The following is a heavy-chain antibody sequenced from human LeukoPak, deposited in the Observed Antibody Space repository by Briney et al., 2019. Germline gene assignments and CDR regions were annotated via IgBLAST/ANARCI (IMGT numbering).Heavy chain of an antibody. Sequence: PSETLSLTCAVYGGSFSGYYWSWIRQPPGKGLEWIGEINHSGSTNYNPSLKSRVTISVDTSKNQFSLKLSSVTAADTAVYYCATQRGYDILTGPHIGYYGMDVWGKGTTVTVSS. CDR1: GGSFSGYY. CDR2: INHSGST. J-gene: IGHJ6*04. V-gene: IGHV4-34*01. D-gene: IGHD3-9*01. CDR3: ATQRGYDILTGPHIGYYGMDV.